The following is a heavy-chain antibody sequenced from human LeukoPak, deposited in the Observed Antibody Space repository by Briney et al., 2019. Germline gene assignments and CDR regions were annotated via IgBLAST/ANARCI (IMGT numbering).Heavy chain of an antibody. CDR2: VSSSGNTI. CDR1: GFTFSSYE. Sequence: GGSLRLSCAASGFTFSSYEMNWVRPAPGKGLEWVSYVSSSGNTIYYADSVKGRFTISRDNAKNSLSLQMNSLRAEDTAVYYCARGVWYYSNPYFDYWGQGTLVTVSS. V-gene: IGHV3-48*03. D-gene: IGHD4-11*01. CDR3: ARGVWYYSNPYFDY. J-gene: IGHJ4*02.